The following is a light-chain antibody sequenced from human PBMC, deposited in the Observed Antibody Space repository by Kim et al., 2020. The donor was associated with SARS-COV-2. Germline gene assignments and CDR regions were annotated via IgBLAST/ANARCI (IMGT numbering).Light chain of an antibody. V-gene: IGKV3-20*01. CDR1: QSVSSRY. CDR3: QQYSDSPLT. Sequence: LCPGERATHYCRASQSVSSRYLGWFQQKPGQAPRLLIYAVSSRATGIPDRFSGSGSGTDFTLTISRLEPEDFAVYYCQQYSDSPLTFGGGTKVEI. J-gene: IGKJ4*01. CDR2: AVS.